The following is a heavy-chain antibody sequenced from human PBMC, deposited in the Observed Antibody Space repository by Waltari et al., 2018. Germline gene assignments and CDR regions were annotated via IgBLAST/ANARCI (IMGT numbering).Heavy chain of an antibody. D-gene: IGHD6-13*01. Sequence: QVQLVQSGAEVKKPGSSVKVSCKASGGTFSSYAISWVRQAPGQGLEWMGGIIPIFGTANYAQKFQGRVTITADKSTSTAYMELSSLRSEDTAVYYCARVNQAEQLLTSDYYYYYYMDVWGKGTTVTVSS. CDR2: IIPIFGTA. V-gene: IGHV1-69*14. J-gene: IGHJ6*03. CDR3: ARVNQAEQLLTSDYYYYYYMDV. CDR1: GGTFSSYA.